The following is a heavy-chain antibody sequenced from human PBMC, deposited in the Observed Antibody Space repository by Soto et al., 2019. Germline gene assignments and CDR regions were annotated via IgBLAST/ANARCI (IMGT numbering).Heavy chain of an antibody. CDR1: GYTFTGYH. CDR3: ARWVGASNWFDP. J-gene: IGHJ5*02. Sequence: ASVKVSCKASGYTFTGYHVHWVRRAPGQGLEWMGWINTNTGDTNYAQKFQGWVTMTRDTSINTAYVQLSRLRSDDTAVYFCARWVGASNWFDPWGQGTLVTVSS. CDR2: INTNTGDT. V-gene: IGHV1-2*04. D-gene: IGHD1-26*01.